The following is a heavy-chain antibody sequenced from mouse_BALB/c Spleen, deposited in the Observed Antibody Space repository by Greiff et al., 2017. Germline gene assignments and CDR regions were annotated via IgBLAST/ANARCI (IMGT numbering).Heavy chain of an antibody. D-gene: IGHD1-2*01. CDR1: GFTFSDYY. Sequence: EVKLMESGGGLVKPGGSLKLSCAASGFTFSDYYMYWVRQTPEKRLEWVATISDGGSYTYYPDSVKGRFTISRDNAKNNLYLQMSSLKSEDTAMYYCARSLIHYYGFFDYWGQGTTLTVSS. CDR2: ISDGGSYT. J-gene: IGHJ2*01. V-gene: IGHV5-4*02. CDR3: ARSLIHYYGFFDY.